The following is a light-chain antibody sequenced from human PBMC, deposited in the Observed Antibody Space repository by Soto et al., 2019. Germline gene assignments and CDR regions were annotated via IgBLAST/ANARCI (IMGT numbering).Light chain of an antibody. Sequence: DIQMTQSPSSLSASVGDRVTITCQASQHISNYLNWYQQTPGKAPKLLIYEASELQTGVPSRFSGGGSGTNFTLTISSLQSEDFASYYCQHYDNLVLYTFGQGTKLEIK. CDR2: EAS. CDR1: QHISNY. V-gene: IGKV1-33*01. J-gene: IGKJ2*01. CDR3: QHYDNLVLYT.